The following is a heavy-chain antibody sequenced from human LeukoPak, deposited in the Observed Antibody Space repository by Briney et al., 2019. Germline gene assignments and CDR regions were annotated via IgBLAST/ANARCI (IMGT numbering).Heavy chain of an antibody. CDR3: ARGCSDILTGYYRDFDY. CDR2: ISSSSSYI. CDR1: GFTFSSYS. Sequence: PGGSLRLSCAASGFTFSSYSMNWVRQAPGKGLEWVSSISSSSSYIYYADSVKGRFTISRDNAKNSLYLQMNSLRAEDTAVYYCARGCSDILTGYYRDFDYWGQGTLVTVSS. J-gene: IGHJ4*02. D-gene: IGHD3-9*01. V-gene: IGHV3-21*01.